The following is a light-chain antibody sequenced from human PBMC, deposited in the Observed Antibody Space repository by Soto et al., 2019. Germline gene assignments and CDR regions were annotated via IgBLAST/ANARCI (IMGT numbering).Light chain of an antibody. V-gene: IGLV2-8*01. J-gene: IGLJ2*01. CDR2: EVS. CDR3: SSYAGSNNFEV. Sequence: QSALTQPPSASGSPGQPVTISCTGTSSDVGGYNYVSWYQQHPGKAPKLMIYEVSKRPSGVPDRFSGSKSGNTASLTVSGLQAEYEADYYCSSYAGSNNFEVFGGGTKLTFL. CDR1: SSDVGGYNY.